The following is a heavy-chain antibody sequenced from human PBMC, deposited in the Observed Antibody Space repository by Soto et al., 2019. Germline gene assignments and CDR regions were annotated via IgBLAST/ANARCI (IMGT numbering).Heavy chain of an antibody. CDR2: IIPIFGTA. V-gene: IGHV1-69*13. J-gene: IGHJ6*02. D-gene: IGHD3-3*01. CDR3: ARSREHRVVASYYYYYGMDV. CDR1: GGTFSSYA. Sequence: ASVKVSCKASGGTFSSYAISWVRQAPGQGLEWMGGIIPIFGTANYAQKFQGRVTITADESTSTAYMELSSLRSEDTAVYYCARSREHRVVASYYYYYGMDVWGQGTTVTVSS.